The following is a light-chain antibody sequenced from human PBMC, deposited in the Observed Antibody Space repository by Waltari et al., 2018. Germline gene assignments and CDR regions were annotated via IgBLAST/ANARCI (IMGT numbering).Light chain of an antibody. CDR1: HSNIGRSE. CDR2: ENN. J-gene: IGLJ3*02. CDR3: GTWDNSLRAGV. V-gene: IGLV1-51*01. Sequence: HSALTQPPSVSAAPRQTVTISCSGSHSNIGRSEVSWYQQFPGTAPKLLIFENNKRPSGIPDRFSGSKSDTSATLGITGLQTGDEADYYCGTWDNSLRAGVFGGGTKVTVL.